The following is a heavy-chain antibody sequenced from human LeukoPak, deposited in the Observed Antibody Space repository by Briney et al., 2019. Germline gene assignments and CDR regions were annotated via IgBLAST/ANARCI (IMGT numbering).Heavy chain of an antibody. CDR2: ISSNGGST. J-gene: IGHJ4*02. V-gene: IGHV3-64*04. CDR1: GFTFSSYA. CDR3: AKDVYYGSGSGHFDY. D-gene: IGHD3-10*01. Sequence: GGSLRPSCAASGFTFSSYAMHWVRQAPGKGLEYVSAISSNGGSTYYADSVKGRFTISRDNSKNTLYLQMNSLRAEDAAVYYCAKDVYYGSGSGHFDYWGQGTLVTVSS.